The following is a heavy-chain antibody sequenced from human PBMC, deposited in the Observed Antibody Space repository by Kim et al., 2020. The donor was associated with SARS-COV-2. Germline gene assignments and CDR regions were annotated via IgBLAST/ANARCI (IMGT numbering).Heavy chain of an antibody. Sequence: SKTLSLTCAVYGGSFSGYYWSWIRQPPGKGLEWIGEINHSGSTNYNPSLKSRVTISVDTSKNQFSLKLSSVTAADTAVYYCARGRGYSGYDLPGRRGTIDYWGQGTLVTVSS. D-gene: IGHD5-12*01. V-gene: IGHV4-34*01. CDR3: ARGRGYSGYDLPGRRGTIDY. CDR1: GGSFSGYY. CDR2: INHSGST. J-gene: IGHJ4*02.